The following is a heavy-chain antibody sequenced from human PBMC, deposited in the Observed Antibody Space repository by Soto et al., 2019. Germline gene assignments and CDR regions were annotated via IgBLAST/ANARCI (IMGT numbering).Heavy chain of an antibody. Sequence: EVQLVESGGGLVQPGGSLRLSCAASGFTFSSYSMNWVRQAPGKGLEWVSYISSSSSTIYYADSVKGRFTISRDNAXXSLYLQMNSLRAADTAVYYCARHPERIAEIGWFDPWGQGTLVTVSS. J-gene: IGHJ5*02. V-gene: IGHV3-48*01. D-gene: IGHD6-13*01. CDR1: GFTFSSYS. CDR3: ARHPERIAEIGWFDP. CDR2: ISSSSSTI.